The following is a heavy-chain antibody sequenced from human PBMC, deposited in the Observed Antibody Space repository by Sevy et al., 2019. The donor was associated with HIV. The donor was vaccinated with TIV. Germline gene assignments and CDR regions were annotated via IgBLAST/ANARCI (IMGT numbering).Heavy chain of an antibody. CDR3: ARDRSEFPYSSGWYRGNFYYYYYGMDV. Sequence: GGSLRLSCAASGFTFSSYAMHWVRQAPGKGLEWVAVISYDGSNKYYADSVKGRFTISRDNSKNTRYLQMNSLRAEDTAVYYCARDRSEFPYSSGWYRGNFYYYYYGMDVWGQGTTVTVSS. V-gene: IGHV3-30-3*01. CDR2: ISYDGSNK. J-gene: IGHJ6*02. D-gene: IGHD6-19*01. CDR1: GFTFSSYA.